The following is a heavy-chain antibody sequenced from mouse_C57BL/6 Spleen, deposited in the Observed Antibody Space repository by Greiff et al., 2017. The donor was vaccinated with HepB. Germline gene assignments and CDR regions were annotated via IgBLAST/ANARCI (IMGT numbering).Heavy chain of an antibody. D-gene: IGHD2-1*01. CDR1: GYTFTDYY. CDR3: ARREIYYGNYYAMDY. CDR2: INPNNGGT. J-gene: IGHJ4*01. V-gene: IGHV1-26*01. Sequence: VQLQQSGPELVKPGASVKISCKASGYTFTDYYMNWVKQSHGKSLEWIGDINPNNGGTSYNQKFKGKATLTVDKSSSTAYMELRSLTSEDSAVYYCARREIYYGNYYAMDYWGQGTSVTVSS.